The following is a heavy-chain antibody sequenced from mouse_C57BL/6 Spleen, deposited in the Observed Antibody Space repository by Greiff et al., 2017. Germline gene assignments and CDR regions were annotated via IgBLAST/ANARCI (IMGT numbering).Heavy chain of an antibody. Sequence: EVQLQQSGPELVKPGASVKISCKASGYTFTDYYMNWVKQSHGKSLEWIGDINPNNGGTSYNQKFKGKATLTVDESSSTAYMELRSLTSEDSAVYYCARRDYAEFAYWGQGTLVTVSA. CDR2: INPNNGGT. D-gene: IGHD2-4*01. CDR1: GYTFTDYY. V-gene: IGHV1-26*01. CDR3: ARRDYAEFAY. J-gene: IGHJ3*01.